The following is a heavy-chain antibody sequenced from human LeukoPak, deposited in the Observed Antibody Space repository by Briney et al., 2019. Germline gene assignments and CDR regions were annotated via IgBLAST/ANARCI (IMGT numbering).Heavy chain of an antibody. V-gene: IGHV5-51*01. J-gene: IGHJ4*02. D-gene: IGHD2-2*01. Sequence: GESLKISCKGSGYIFTTYWIGWVRQMPGKGLEWMGIISPGDSDTRYSPSFQGPVTISADKSINTAYLQWSSLEASDTAMYYCAILGPRYCGGTSCYVYWGQGTLVTVSS. CDR2: ISPGDSDT. CDR1: GYIFTTYW. CDR3: AILGPRYCGGTSCYVY.